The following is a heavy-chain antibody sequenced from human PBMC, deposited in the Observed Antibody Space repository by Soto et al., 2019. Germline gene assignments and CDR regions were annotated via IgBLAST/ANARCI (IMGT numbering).Heavy chain of an antibody. Sequence: TLSLTCAVYGGSFSGYYWSWIRQPPGKGLEWIGEINHSGSTNYNPSLKSRVTISVDTSKNQFSLKLSSVTAADTAVYYCARRRIQLWFTLDYWGQGTLVTVSS. V-gene: IGHV4-34*01. D-gene: IGHD5-18*01. CDR2: INHSGST. CDR1: GGSFSGYY. J-gene: IGHJ4*02. CDR3: ARRRIQLWFTLDY.